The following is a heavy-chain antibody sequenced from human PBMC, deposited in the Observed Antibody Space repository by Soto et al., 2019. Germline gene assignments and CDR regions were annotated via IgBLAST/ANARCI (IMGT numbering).Heavy chain of an antibody. J-gene: IGHJ4*02. V-gene: IGHV3-23*01. CDR2: ISGSGGST. D-gene: IGHD3-10*01. CDR3: AKDLGNNWNRGLWFGEFSPFDY. CDR1: GFTFSSYA. Sequence: EVQLLESGGGLVQPGGSLRLSCAASGFTFSSYAMSWVRQAPGKGLEWVSAISGSGGSTYYADSVKGRFTISRDNSKNTLYLQMNSLRAEDTAVYYCAKDLGNNWNRGLWFGEFSPFDYWGQGTLVTVSS.